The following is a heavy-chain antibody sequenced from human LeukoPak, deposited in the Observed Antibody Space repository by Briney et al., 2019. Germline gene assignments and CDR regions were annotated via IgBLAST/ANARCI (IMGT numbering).Heavy chain of an antibody. D-gene: IGHD2-2*01. Sequence: GGSLRLSCAASGFTFSNAWMSWVRQAPGKGLEWVGRIKSKTDGGTTDYAAPVKGRFTISRDDSKNTLYLQMNSLKTEDTAVYYCTIGRVDCTSTSCSHGIDYWGQGILVTVSS. J-gene: IGHJ4*02. V-gene: IGHV3-15*01. CDR3: TIGRVDCTSTSCSHGIDY. CDR1: GFTFSNAW. CDR2: IKSKTDGGTT.